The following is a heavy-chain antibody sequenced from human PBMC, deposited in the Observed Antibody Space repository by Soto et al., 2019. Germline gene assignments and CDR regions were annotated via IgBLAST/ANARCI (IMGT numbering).Heavy chain of an antibody. CDR3: AKYQGQWLDGSYDY. CDR1: GFTFSSYA. J-gene: IGHJ4*02. CDR2: ISGSGGST. V-gene: IGHV3-23*01. Sequence: EVQVLETGGGLVQPGGSLRLSCAASGFTFSSYAMSWVRQAPGKGLEWVSAISGSGGSTYYADSVKGRFTISRDNSKNTLYLQMNSLRAEDTAVYYCAKYQGQWLDGSYDYWGQGTLVTVSS. D-gene: IGHD6-19*01.